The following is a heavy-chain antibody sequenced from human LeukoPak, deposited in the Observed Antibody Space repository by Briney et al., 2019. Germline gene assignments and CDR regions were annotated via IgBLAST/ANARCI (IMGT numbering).Heavy chain of an antibody. CDR3: ARGAYYGSGSYFDY. V-gene: IGHV1-69*13. D-gene: IGHD3-10*01. Sequence: SVKVSCKASGGTFSSYAISWVRQAPGQGLEWLGGIIPIFGTANYAQKFQGRVTITADESTSTAYMELSSLRSEDTAVYYCARGAYYGSGSYFDYWGQGTLVTVSS. CDR2: IIPIFGTA. CDR1: GGTFSSYA. J-gene: IGHJ4*02.